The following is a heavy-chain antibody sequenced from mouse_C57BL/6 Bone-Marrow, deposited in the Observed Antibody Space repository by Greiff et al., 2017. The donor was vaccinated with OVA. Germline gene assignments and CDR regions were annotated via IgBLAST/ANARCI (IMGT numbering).Heavy chain of an antibody. D-gene: IGHD4-1*01. Sequence: EVQVVESGGGLVKPGGSLKLSCAASGFTFSDYGMHWVRQAPEKGLEWVAYISSGSSTIYYADTVKGRFTISRDNAKNTLFLQMTSLRSEDTAMYYCARRLTGRAYYFDYWGQGTTLTVSS. CDR2: ISSGSSTI. J-gene: IGHJ2*01. V-gene: IGHV5-17*01. CDR1: GFTFSDYG. CDR3: ARRLTGRAYYFDY.